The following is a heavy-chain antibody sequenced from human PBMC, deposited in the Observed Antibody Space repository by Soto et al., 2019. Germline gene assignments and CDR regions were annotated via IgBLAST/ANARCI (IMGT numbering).Heavy chain of an antibody. Sequence: ASVKVSCKASGYTFTSYGISWVRQPPGQGLEWMGWISAYNGNTNYAQKLQGRVTMTTDTSTSTAYMELRSLRSDDTAVYYCARAYDILAGYLQFPYFFAYGGRGTLVTVPS. D-gene: IGHD3-9*01. CDR3: ARAYDILAGYLQFPYFFAY. V-gene: IGHV1-18*01. CDR2: ISAYNGNT. CDR1: GYTFTSYG. J-gene: IGHJ4*02.